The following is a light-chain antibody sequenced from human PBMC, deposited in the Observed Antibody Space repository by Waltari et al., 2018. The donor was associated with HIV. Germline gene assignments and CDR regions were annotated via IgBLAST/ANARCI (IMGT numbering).Light chain of an antibody. Sequence: QSALTQPASVSGSPGQLLTISCTGTSSDVGVSNSVSWYQQHPGKAPKLMIYEVSNRPSGVSNRFSGSKSGNTASLTISGLQAEDEADYYCSSYTSSSTLVFGGGTKLTVL. J-gene: IGLJ2*01. CDR3: SSYTSSSTLV. CDR2: EVS. V-gene: IGLV2-14*01. CDR1: SSDVGVSNS.